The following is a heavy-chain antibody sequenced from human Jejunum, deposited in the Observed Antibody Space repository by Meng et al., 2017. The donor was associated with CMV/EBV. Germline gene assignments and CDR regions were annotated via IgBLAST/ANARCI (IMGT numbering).Heavy chain of an antibody. D-gene: IGHD6-13*01. CDR3: ARGGWYLD. V-gene: IGHV4-39*07. Sequence: TCTVSGGSISSNNFSWGWIRQPPGKGLEWIGSIYYSGSTDYNPSLKSRVSISVDTSKNQFSLKLSSVTAADTAVYYCARGGWYLDWGQGTLVTVSS. CDR1: GGSISSNNFS. J-gene: IGHJ4*02. CDR2: IYYSGST.